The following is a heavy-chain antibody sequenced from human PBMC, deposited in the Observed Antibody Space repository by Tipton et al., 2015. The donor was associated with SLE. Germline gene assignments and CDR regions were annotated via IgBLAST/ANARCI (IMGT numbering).Heavy chain of an antibody. D-gene: IGHD3-10*01. Sequence: TLSLTCTVSNGSITSLYDYWGWVRQPPGKGLEWLGSVFYGGRYYYNASLRSRVTISVDTVKTQVSLKQSSVTAADTAVYYCAGDSGEIAFDIWGQGTMVTVSS. CDR2: VFYGGRY. J-gene: IGHJ3*02. CDR3: AGDSGEIAFDI. V-gene: IGHV4-39*07. CDR1: NGSITSLYDY.